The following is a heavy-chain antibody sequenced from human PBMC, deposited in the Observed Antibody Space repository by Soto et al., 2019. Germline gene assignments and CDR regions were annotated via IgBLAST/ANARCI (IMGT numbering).Heavy chain of an antibody. CDR3: PKDAVYNDGLWLMDH. CDR1: GFTFNKYA. CDR2: ISNEERQK. D-gene: IGHD2-21*01. Sequence: GGTLRLSCAASGFTFNKYAMHWVRQAPGKGLDGVAVISNEERQKYYADSVKGRFTISRDNSKNTVYLQMTDLRSDDTAVSYCPKDAVYNDGLWLMDHWGQGTQVTVSS. V-gene: IGHV3-30-3*02. J-gene: IGHJ4*02.